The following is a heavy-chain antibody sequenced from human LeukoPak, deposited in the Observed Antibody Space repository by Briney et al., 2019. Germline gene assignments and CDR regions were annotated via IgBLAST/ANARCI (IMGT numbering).Heavy chain of an antibody. J-gene: IGHJ3*02. Sequence: ASVKVSCKASGYTFTSYYMHWVRQAPGQGLEWMGIINPSGGSTSYAQKFQGRVTMTRDTSTSTGYMELSSLRSEDTAAYYCARAHCSSTSCWNDAFDIWGQGTMVTVSS. V-gene: IGHV1-46*01. CDR2: INPSGGST. CDR3: ARAHCSSTSCWNDAFDI. D-gene: IGHD2-2*01. CDR1: GYTFTSYY.